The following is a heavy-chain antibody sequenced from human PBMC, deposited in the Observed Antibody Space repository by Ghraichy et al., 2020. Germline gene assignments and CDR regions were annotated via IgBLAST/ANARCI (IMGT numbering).Heavy chain of an antibody. CDR3: AKTPIYYYDSSGPLFDY. CDR2: ISGSGGST. D-gene: IGHD3-22*01. CDR1: GFTFSSYA. V-gene: IGHV3-23*01. J-gene: IGHJ4*02. Sequence: GGSLRLSCAASGFTFSSYAMSWVRQAPGKGLEWVSAISGSGGSTYYADSVKGRFTISRDNSKNTLYLQMNSLRAEDTAVYYCAKTPIYYYDSSGPLFDYWGQGTLVTVSS.